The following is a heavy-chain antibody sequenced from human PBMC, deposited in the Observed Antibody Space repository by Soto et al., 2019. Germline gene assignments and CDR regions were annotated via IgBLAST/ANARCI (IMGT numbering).Heavy chain of an antibody. CDR1: GGSISSGGHY. D-gene: IGHD4-4*01. J-gene: IGHJ4*02. V-gene: IGHV4-31*03. CDR2: IYYTGTT. CDR3: ARDDETRNDFDY. Sequence: QVQLQESGPGLVKPSQALSLICTVSGGSISSGGHYWSWIRQHPGKGLEWIGYIYYTGTTYYNPSLKSRLTISVDSSRNQFSLRLSSVTASDTAVYYCARDDETRNDFDYWCQGTLVTVSS.